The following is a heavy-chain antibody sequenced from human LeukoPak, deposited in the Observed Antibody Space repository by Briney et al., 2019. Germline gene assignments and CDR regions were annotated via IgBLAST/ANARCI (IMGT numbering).Heavy chain of an antibody. V-gene: IGHV4-59*01. Sequence: SETLSLTCSVSHASITNYFWSWIRQPPGKGLEWIAYIRNSGPTRYNPSLQSRVTISLDTSKNQFSLKLTSVTAADTAIYYCVKSNDSRFGPWGQGILVTVSS. D-gene: IGHD2-15*01. CDR2: IRNSGPT. CDR3: VKSNDSRFGP. J-gene: IGHJ5*02. CDR1: HASITNYF.